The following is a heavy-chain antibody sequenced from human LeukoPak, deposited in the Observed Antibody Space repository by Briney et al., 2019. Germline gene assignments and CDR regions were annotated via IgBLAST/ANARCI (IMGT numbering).Heavy chain of an antibody. D-gene: IGHD2-15*01. V-gene: IGHV3-30-3*01. Sequence: GGSLRLSCAASGFTFSSHAMEWVRQVPGKGLEWVAVISHDGSQKYNADSVKGRVTISRDNSKNTLYLQMNSLRVEDTAMYYCARDRSGHYSFDYWGQGTLVTVPS. CDR2: ISHDGSQK. CDR3: ARDRSGHYSFDY. CDR1: GFTFSSHA. J-gene: IGHJ4*02.